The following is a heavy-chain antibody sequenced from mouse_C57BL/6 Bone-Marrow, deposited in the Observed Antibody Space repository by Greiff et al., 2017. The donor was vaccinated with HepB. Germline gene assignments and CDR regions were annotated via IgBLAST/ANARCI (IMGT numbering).Heavy chain of an antibody. CDR1: GYTFTDYY. V-gene: IGHV1-19*01. D-gene: IGHD2-1*01. J-gene: IGHJ3*01. CDR3: ARSSIYQGAWFAY. Sequence: VQLQQSGPVLVKPGASVKMSCKASGYTFTDYYMNWVKQSHGKSLEWIGVINPYNGGTSYNQKFKGKATLTVDKSSSTAYMELNSLTSEDSAVYYCARSSIYQGAWFAYWGQGTLVTVSA. CDR2: INPYNGGT.